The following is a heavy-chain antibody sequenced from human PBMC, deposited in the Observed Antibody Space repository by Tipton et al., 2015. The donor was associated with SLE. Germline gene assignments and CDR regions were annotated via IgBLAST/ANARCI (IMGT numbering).Heavy chain of an antibody. V-gene: IGHV4-39*07. D-gene: IGHD1/OR15-1a*01. CDR1: GGSISSSSYY. J-gene: IGHJ3*02. Sequence: TLSLTCNVSGGSISSSSYYWGWIRQPPGKGLEWIGSIYYSGTTYYNLSLKSRVTISVDTSKNQFSLKLSSVTAADTAVYYCARDRGTGTDAFDIWGQGTMVTVSS. CDR3: ARDRGTGTDAFDI. CDR2: IYYSGTT.